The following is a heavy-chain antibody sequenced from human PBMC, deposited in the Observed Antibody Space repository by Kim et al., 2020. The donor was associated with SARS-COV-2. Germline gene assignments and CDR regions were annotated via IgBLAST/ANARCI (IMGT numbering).Heavy chain of an antibody. CDR2: INHSGST. Sequence: SETLSLTCAVYGGSFSGYYWSWIRQPPGKGLEWIGEINHSGSTNYNPSLKSRVTISVDTSKNQFSLKLSSVTAADTAVYHCARGRVYSSGWYAWGYYYYYGMDVWGQGTTVTVSS. J-gene: IGHJ6*02. D-gene: IGHD6-19*01. V-gene: IGHV4-34*01. CDR3: ARGRVYSSGWYAWGYYYYYGMDV. CDR1: GGSFSGYY.